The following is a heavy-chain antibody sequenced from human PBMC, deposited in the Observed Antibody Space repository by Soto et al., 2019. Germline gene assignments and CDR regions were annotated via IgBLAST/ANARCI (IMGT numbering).Heavy chain of an antibody. Sequence: ASVKVSCKVSGYTLTELSMHWVRQAPGKGLEWMGGFDPEDGETIYAQKFQGRVTMTEDTSTDTAYMELSSLRSEDTAVYYCATTLSRYCVAKVHDAFAISAQGTMVPVSS. CDR2: FDPEDGET. CDR1: GYTLTELS. V-gene: IGHV1-24*01. CDR3: ATTLSRYCVAKVHDAFAI. D-gene: IGHD1-26*01. J-gene: IGHJ3*02.